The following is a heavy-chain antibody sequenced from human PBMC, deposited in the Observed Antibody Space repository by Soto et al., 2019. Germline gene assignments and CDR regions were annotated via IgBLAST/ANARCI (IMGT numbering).Heavy chain of an antibody. V-gene: IGHV3-20*01. CDR3: ARGACSSTSCPIDY. CDR2: INWNGGST. CDR1: GFTFDDYG. Sequence: GSLRLSCAASGFTFDDYGMSWVRQAPGKGLEWVSGINWNGGSTGYADSVKGRFTISRDNAKNSLYLQMNSLRAEDTALYHCARGACSSTSCPIDYWGQGTLVTV. J-gene: IGHJ4*02. D-gene: IGHD2-2*01.